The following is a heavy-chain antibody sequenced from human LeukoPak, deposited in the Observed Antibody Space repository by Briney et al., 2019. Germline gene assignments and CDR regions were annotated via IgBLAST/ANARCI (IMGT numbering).Heavy chain of an antibody. D-gene: IGHD3-16*02. V-gene: IGHV4-59*01. CDR1: GGSISSYY. J-gene: IGHJ3*02. Sequence: PSETLSLTCTVSGGSISSYYWSWIRQPPGKGLEWIGYIYYSGSTNYNPSLKSRVTISVDTSKNQFSLKLSSVTAADTAVYYCARGGSYRYGRYGIWGQGTMVTVSS. CDR2: IYYSGST. CDR3: ARGGSYRYGRYGI.